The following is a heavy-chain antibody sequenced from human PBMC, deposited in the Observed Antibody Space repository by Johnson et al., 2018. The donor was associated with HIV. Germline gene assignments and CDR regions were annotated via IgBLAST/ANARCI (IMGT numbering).Heavy chain of an antibody. CDR3: ARAHYGSGSLDI. D-gene: IGHD3-10*01. CDR1: VFTVSSNY. J-gene: IGHJ3*02. Sequence: VQLVESGGGLIQPEGSLRLSCAASVFTVSSNYMSWVRQAPGKGLEWVSVIYSGGSTYYADSVKGRFTISRDNAKNSLYLQMNSLRAEDTAVYYCARAHYGSGSLDIWGQGHWSPCPQ. CDR2: IYSGGST. V-gene: IGHV3-53*01.